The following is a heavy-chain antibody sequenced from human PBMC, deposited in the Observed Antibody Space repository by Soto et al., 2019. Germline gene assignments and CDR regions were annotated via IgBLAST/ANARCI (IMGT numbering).Heavy chain of an antibody. D-gene: IGHD3-16*01. CDR1: GFSFSTYS. Sequence: EVQVVESGGGLVQPGGSLRLSCAASGFSFSTYSMNWVRQAPGKGLEWLSYVSSSGSGIFYADSVKGRFTISRDNAKNSLYLQMNSLRDEDTAIYYCARDENWAFDYWAQGTLVTVSS. V-gene: IGHV3-48*02. J-gene: IGHJ4*02. CDR2: VSSSGSGI. CDR3: ARDENWAFDY.